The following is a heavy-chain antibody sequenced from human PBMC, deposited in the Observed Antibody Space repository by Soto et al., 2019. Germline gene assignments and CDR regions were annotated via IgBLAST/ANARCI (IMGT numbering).Heavy chain of an antibody. D-gene: IGHD2-15*01. Sequence: KPSETLSLTCTVSGGSISSGGYYWSWIRQHPGKGLEWIGYIYYSGSTYYNPSLKSRVTISVDTSKNQFSLKLSSVTAADTAVYYCAREGTYCSGGSCQKKIDYWGQGTLVTVSS. J-gene: IGHJ4*02. CDR1: GGSISSGGYY. CDR2: IYYSGST. V-gene: IGHV4-31*03. CDR3: AREGTYCSGGSCQKKIDY.